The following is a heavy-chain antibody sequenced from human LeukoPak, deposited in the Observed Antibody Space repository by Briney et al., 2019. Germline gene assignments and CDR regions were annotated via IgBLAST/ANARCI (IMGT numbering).Heavy chain of an antibody. V-gene: IGHV3-15*01. CDR2: IKSKTDGGTT. D-gene: IGHD3-22*01. CDR1: GFTFSNAR. Sequence: AGGSLRLSCAASGFTFSNARMSWVRHAPGKGLERVGRIKSKTDGGTTDYAAPVKGRFTISRDDSKNTLYLQMNSLKTEDTAVYYCTTEYYYDSSGYIDYWGQGTLVTVSS. CDR3: TTEYYYDSSGYIDY. J-gene: IGHJ4*02.